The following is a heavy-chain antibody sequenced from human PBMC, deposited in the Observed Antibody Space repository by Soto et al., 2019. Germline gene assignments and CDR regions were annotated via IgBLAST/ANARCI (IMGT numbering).Heavy chain of an antibody. V-gene: IGHV3-33*01. D-gene: IGHD3-10*01. CDR3: ASGTTIGDLDAFDI. CDR2: IWYDGSNK. CDR1: GFTFSSYG. J-gene: IGHJ3*02. Sequence: GGSLRLSCAASGFTFSSYGMHWVRQARGKGLEWVAVIWYDGSNKYYADSVKGRFTISRDNSKNTLYLQMNSLRAEDTAVYYCASGTTIGDLDAFDIWGQGTMVTVSS.